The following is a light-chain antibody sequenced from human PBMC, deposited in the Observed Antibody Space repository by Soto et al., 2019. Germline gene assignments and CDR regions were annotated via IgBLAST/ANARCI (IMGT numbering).Light chain of an antibody. CDR1: SSNIGAGYA. V-gene: IGLV1-40*01. CDR2: DNN. Sequence: QLPSVSGAPGQRVTISCTGSSSNIGAGYAVHWYQQLPGTAPKLLISDNNNRPSGVPDRFSGSKSGTSASLAITGLQAEDEADYYCQSYDNSHDWDVVFGGGTKLTVL. J-gene: IGLJ2*01. CDR3: QSYDNSHDWDVV.